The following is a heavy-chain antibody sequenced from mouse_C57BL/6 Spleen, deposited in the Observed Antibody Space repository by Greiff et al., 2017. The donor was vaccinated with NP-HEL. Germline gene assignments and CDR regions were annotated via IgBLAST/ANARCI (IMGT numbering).Heavy chain of an antibody. J-gene: IGHJ1*03. Sequence: VQLQQSGPELVKPGASVKIPCKASGYTFTDYNMDWVKQSHGKSLEWIGDINPNNGGTIYNQKFKGKATLTVDKSSSTAYMELRSLTSEDTAVYYGARRGPRYWYFDVWGTGTTVTVSS. V-gene: IGHV1-18*01. CDR3: ARRGPRYWYFDV. CDR1: GYTFTDYN. CDR2: INPNNGGT.